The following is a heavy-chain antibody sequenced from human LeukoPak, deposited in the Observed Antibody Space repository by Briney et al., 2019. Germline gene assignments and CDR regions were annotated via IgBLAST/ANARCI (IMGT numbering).Heavy chain of an antibody. Sequence: ASVKVSCKVSGYTLTELSMHWVRQAPGKGLEWMGGFDPEDGETIYAQKFQGRVTMTEDTSTDTAYMELSSLRSEDTAVYYCATDIAPYNWNGDAFDIWGQRTMVTVSS. D-gene: IGHD1-20*01. CDR2: FDPEDGET. CDR3: ATDIAPYNWNGDAFDI. J-gene: IGHJ3*02. V-gene: IGHV1-24*01. CDR1: GYTLTELS.